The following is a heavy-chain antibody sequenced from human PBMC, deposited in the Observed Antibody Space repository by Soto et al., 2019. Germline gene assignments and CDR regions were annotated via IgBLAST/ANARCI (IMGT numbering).Heavy chain of an antibody. D-gene: IGHD3-10*01. V-gene: IGHV1-69*01. Sequence: QVQLVQSGAEVKKPGSSVKVSCKTSGVSFNNNGIGWVRQAPGHGLEWMGGVSPPFRTSNYARKFQGRISITAGASTGTVNMELSSLPSEETAQYYCARVLYYGSGSYTPYGMDVWGQGNTVTVSS. CDR2: VSPPFRTS. CDR1: GVSFNNNG. CDR3: ARVLYYGSGSYTPYGMDV. J-gene: IGHJ6*02.